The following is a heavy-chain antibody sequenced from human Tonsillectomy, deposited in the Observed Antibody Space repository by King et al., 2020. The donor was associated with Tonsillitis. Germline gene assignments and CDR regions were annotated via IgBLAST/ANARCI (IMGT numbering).Heavy chain of an antibody. J-gene: IGHJ3*02. V-gene: IGHV3-74*01. CDR3: ARDTYSSSSDAFDI. CDR1: GFTFSSYW. D-gene: IGHD6-13*01. CDR2: INSDGSRP. Sequence: VQLVEFGGGLVQPGGSLRLSCAASGFTFSSYWMHWVRKAPGKGLVWVSRINSDGSRPSYADSVRGRFTIYRDNAKNTLYLQMNSLGAEDTAVYYCARDTYSSSSDAFDIWGQGTMVTVSS.